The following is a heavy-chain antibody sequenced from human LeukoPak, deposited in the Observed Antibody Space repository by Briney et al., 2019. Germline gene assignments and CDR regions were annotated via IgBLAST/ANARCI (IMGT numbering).Heavy chain of an antibody. CDR1: GFTFVDYT. CDR3: AKDLGYSSSSFAFDY. CDR2: ISWDGGST. Sequence: PGGSLRLSCAASGFTFVDYTMHWVRQAPGKGLEWVPLISWDGGSTYYADSVKGRFTISRDSSKNSLYLQMNSLRTEDTALYYCAKDLGYSSSSFAFDYWGQGTLVTVSS. D-gene: IGHD6-6*01. J-gene: IGHJ4*02. V-gene: IGHV3-43*01.